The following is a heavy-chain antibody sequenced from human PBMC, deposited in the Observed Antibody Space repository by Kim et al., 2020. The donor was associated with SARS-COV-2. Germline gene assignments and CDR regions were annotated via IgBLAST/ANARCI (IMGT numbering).Heavy chain of an antibody. CDR2: ISGSGGST. CDR3: AKDARKRPVLRFLEPLDY. J-gene: IGHJ4*02. Sequence: GGSLRLSCAASGFTFSSYAMSWVRQAPGKGLEWVSAISGSGGSTYYADSVKGRFTISRDNSKNTLYLQMNSLRAEDTAVYYCAKDARKRPVLRFLEPLDYWGQGTLVTVSS. D-gene: IGHD3-3*01. CDR1: GFTFSSYA. V-gene: IGHV3-23*01.